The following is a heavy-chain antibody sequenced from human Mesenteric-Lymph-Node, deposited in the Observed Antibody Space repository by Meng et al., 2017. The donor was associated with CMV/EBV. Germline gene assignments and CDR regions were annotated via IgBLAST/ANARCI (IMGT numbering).Heavy chain of an antibody. D-gene: IGHD3-16*01. CDR3: ARWMITYEGDNGYYYGMDV. V-gene: IGHV3-7*01. CDR2: IKEDGSEK. Sequence: GGSLRLSCAASGFTFNIYWMAWVRQAPGEGLEWVANIKEDGSEKHYVDSVKGRCTISRDNAKNSLYLQMNSLRAEDTAVYYCARWMITYEGDNGYYYGMDVWGQGTTVTSP. J-gene: IGHJ6*02. CDR1: GFTFNIYW.